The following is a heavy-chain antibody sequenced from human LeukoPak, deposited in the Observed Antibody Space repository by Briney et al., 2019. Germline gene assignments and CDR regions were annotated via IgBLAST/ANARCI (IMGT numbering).Heavy chain of an antibody. CDR1: GYTFISSY. V-gene: IGHV1-46*01. CDR2: INPRDGST. Sequence: ASVKVSCKASGYTFISSYLHWVRQAPGQGLEWMGIINPRDGSTSSAQKFQGRVTLTRDTSTSTVYMELSSLRSEDTAVYFCARGGGGTGPFDYWGQGTLVTVSS. D-gene: IGHD1-1*01. CDR3: ARGGGGTGPFDY. J-gene: IGHJ4*02.